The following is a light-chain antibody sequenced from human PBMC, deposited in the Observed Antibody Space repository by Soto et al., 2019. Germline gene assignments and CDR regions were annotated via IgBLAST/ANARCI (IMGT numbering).Light chain of an antibody. CDR1: SSDVGGYNY. J-gene: IGLJ1*01. V-gene: IGLV2-14*01. Sequence: QSVLTQPASVSGSPGQPITISCTGTSSDVGGYNYVSWYQHHPGKAPKLMIYEVSDRPSGVSNRFSGSKSGNTASLTISGLQAEDEADYYCSSYTGSSNVFGTGTKVTVL. CDR2: EVS. CDR3: SSYTGSSNV.